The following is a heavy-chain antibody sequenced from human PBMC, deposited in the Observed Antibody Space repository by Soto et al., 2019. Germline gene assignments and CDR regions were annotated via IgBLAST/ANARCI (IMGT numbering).Heavy chain of an antibody. D-gene: IGHD5-12*01. CDR1: GYTFTSYV. CDR3: ARVVATVAGPYGMDV. Sequence: QVHLVQSGAEVKKPGASVKVSCRASGYTFTSYVISWVRQAPGQGPEWMGWISAYNGNTNFAQRLQGRVTMTTDTSTSTAYRELRSLRSDATAVYYCARVVATVAGPYGMDVWGQGTTVTVSS. CDR2: ISAYNGNT. J-gene: IGHJ6*02. V-gene: IGHV1-18*01.